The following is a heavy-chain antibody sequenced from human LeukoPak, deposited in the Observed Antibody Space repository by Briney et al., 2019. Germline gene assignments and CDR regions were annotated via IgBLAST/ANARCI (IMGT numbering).Heavy chain of an antibody. D-gene: IGHD6-13*01. CDR2: INTDSGGT. CDR3: ARGEGSSIDY. J-gene: IGHJ4*02. Sequence: ASVKVSCKASGYTFTDYYMHWVRQAPGQGLEWMVWINTDSGGTNYAQKFQGRVTMTIDTSISTAYLELTRLTSDDTAVYYCARGEGSSIDYWGQGTLVTASS. V-gene: IGHV1-2*02. CDR1: GYTFTDYY.